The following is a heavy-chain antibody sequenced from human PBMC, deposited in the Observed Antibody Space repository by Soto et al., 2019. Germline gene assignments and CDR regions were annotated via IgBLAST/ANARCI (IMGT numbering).Heavy chain of an antibody. CDR2: IYYSGST. J-gene: IGHJ4*02. V-gene: IGHV4-30-4*01. D-gene: IGHD5-18*01. Sequence: SETLSLTCTVSGGSISSGDYYWSWIRQPPGKGLEWIGYIYYSGSTYYNPSLKSRVTISVDTSKNQFSLKLSSVTAADTAVYYCARVACIQLCVDYWGQGTLVTVS. CDR3: ARVACIQLCVDY. CDR1: GGSISSGDYY.